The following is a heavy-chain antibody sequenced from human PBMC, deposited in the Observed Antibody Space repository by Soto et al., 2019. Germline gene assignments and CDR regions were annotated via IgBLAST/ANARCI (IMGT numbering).Heavy chain of an antibody. CDR1: GFTFSSYC. Sequence: SGFTFSSYCMSWVRQAPGKGLEWVSAISGSGGSTYYADSVKGRFTISRDNSKNTLYLQMNSLRAEDTAVYYCANDILTGYYSRPVDYWGQGTLVTVSS. J-gene: IGHJ4*02. CDR3: ANDILTGYYSRPVDY. D-gene: IGHD3-9*01. V-gene: IGHV3-23*01. CDR2: ISGSGGST.